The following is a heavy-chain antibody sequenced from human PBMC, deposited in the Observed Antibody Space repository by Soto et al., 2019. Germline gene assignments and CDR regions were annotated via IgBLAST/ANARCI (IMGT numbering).Heavy chain of an antibody. CDR2: IFYNGTA. Sequence: LSLTCSVSGGSVSSGSFHWSWIRQPPGKGLQFIGSIFYNGTANYSPSLKNRASISIDTSQSQFFLQLISVAAADTAMYYCARPSNNYVAYWGQGTLVTVSS. CDR1: GGSVSSGSFH. J-gene: IGHJ4*02. V-gene: IGHV4-61*01. CDR3: ARPSNNYVAY.